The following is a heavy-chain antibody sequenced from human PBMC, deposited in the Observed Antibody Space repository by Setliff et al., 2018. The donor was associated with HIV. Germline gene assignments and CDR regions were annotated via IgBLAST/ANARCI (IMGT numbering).Heavy chain of an antibody. Sequence: GGSLRLSCAASGFTFSTYWMSWVRQAPGKGLEWVSYISSSGSPIHYADSVRGRFTISRDNSKNTLYLQMNSLRAEDTAVYYCATRGYSYGWNYYMDVWGKGTTVTVSS. CDR2: ISSSGSPI. CDR3: ATRGYSYGWNYYMDV. D-gene: IGHD5-18*01. CDR1: GFTFSTYW. J-gene: IGHJ6*03. V-gene: IGHV3-48*01.